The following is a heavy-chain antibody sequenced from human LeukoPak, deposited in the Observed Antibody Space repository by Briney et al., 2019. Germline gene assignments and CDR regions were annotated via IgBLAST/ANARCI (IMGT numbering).Heavy chain of an antibody. D-gene: IGHD3-16*01. CDR2: IKQDGSEK. Sequence: GGSLRLSCAASGFTFSSYWMSWVRQAPGKGLEWVANIKQDGSEKNYVDSVKGRFIISRDNAKNSLYLQMNTLRADDMAVYYCARDGFGTGSNWGQGTLVTVSS. CDR3: ARDGFGTGSN. CDR1: GFTFSSYW. V-gene: IGHV3-7*03. J-gene: IGHJ4*02.